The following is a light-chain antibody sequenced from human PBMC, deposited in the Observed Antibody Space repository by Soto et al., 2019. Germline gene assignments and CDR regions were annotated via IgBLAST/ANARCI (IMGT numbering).Light chain of an antibody. J-gene: IGLJ2*01. V-gene: IGLV2-8*01. Sequence: QSVLPQPPSASGSPGQSVTISCTGTSSDVGYYNYVSWYQQHPGKAPKLIIYEVNKRPSGVPDRFSGCKSGNTASLTVSGLQAEDEAEYYCTSYAVGINVVFGGGTKLTVL. CDR3: TSYAVGINVV. CDR2: EVN. CDR1: SSDVGYYNY.